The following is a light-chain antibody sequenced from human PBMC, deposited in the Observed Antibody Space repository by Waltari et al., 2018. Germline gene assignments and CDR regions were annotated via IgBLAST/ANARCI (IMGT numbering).Light chain of an antibody. Sequence: DIQMTQSPSSLSASVGDRVTITCRASQSISSYLNWYKQKPGKAPKLRIYAASSLQSGVPSRLSGSGSGTDFTLTISSLQPEDFATYYCQQSYSTPPTFGQGTKVEIK. CDR3: QQSYSTPPT. J-gene: IGKJ1*01. CDR1: QSISSY. V-gene: IGKV1-39*01. CDR2: AAS.